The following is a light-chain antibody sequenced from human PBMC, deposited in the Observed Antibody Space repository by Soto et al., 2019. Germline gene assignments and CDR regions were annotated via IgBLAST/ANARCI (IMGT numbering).Light chain of an antibody. Sequence: QSALTQPASVSGSPGQSITISCTGTSSDVGGYNYVSWYQQHPGKAPKLMIYDVSNRPSGVSMRFSGSKSGNTASLTISGLQAEDEADYYCSSYTSSSTLLYVFGTGTKVTVL. J-gene: IGLJ1*01. CDR2: DVS. CDR1: SSDVGGYNY. V-gene: IGLV2-14*01. CDR3: SSYTSSSTLLYV.